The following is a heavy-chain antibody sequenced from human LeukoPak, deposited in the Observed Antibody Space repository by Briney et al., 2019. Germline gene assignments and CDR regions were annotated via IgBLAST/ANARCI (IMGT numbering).Heavy chain of an antibody. V-gene: IGHV1-69*04. D-gene: IGHD3-3*01. CDR3: ARVAMEGGYYTGFTLDY. CDR1: GGTFSSYA. Sequence: SVTVSCKASGGTFSSYAISWVRQAPGQGLEWMGRIIPILGIANYAQKFQGRVTITADKSTSTAYMELSSLRSEDTAVYYCARVAMEGGYYTGFTLDYWGQGTLVTVSS. J-gene: IGHJ4*02. CDR2: IIPILGIA.